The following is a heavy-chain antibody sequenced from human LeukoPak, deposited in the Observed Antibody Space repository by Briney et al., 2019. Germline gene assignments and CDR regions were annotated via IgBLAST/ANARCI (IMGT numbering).Heavy chain of an antibody. V-gene: IGHV4-4*07. CDR1: GGSIRTSY. CDR3: ARDPTYYDYVWGSYRPHGMDV. D-gene: IGHD3-16*02. J-gene: IGHJ6*02. Sequence: SETLSLTCSVSGGSIRTSYWSWIRQPAGKGLEWIGIIYPSGSTNYNPSLKSRVTISVDTSKNQFSLKLSSVTAADTAVYYCARDPTYYDYVWGSYRPHGMDVWGQGTTVTVSS. CDR2: IYPSGST.